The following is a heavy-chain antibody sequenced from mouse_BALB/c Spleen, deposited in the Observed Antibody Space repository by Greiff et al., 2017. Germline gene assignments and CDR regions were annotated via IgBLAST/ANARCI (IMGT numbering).Heavy chain of an antibody. V-gene: IGHV5-6-3*01. J-gene: IGHJ3*01. CDR3: AREGNYGAWFAY. CDR1: GFTFSSYG. Sequence: EVKLMESGGGLVQPGGSLKLSCAASGFTFSSYGMSWVRQTPDKRLELVATINSNGGSTYYPDSVKDRFTISRDNAKNTLYLQMSSLKSEDTAMYYCAREGNYGAWFAYWGQGTLVTVSA. D-gene: IGHD2-1*01. CDR2: INSNGGST.